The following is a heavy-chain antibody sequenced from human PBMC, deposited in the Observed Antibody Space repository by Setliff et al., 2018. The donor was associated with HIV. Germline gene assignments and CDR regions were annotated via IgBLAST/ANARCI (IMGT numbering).Heavy chain of an antibody. V-gene: IGHV1-2*02. D-gene: IGHD6-13*01. J-gene: IGHJ6*02. CDR1: GYTFTGYY. CDR3: ARSGYSSSWYLDYYYYYGMDV. Sequence: GASVKVSCKASGYTFTGYYMHWVRQAPGQGLEWMGWINPNSGGTNYAQKFQGRVTMTGDTSISTAYMELSRLRSDDTAVYYCARSGYSSSWYLDYYYYYGMDVWGQGTTVTVSS. CDR2: INPNSGGT.